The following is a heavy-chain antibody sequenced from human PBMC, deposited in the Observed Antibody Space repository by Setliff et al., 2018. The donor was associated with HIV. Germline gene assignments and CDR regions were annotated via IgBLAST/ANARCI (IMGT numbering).Heavy chain of an antibody. CDR2: IYSGGSST. CDR1: GLTFSRYA. CDR3: ARAAVVGRPLYYFDS. V-gene: IGHV3-23*03. D-gene: IGHD2-15*01. Sequence: GGSLRLSCAASGLTFSRYAMSWVRQAPGKGLEWVSIIYSGGSSTYYADSVKGRFTISSDDGTVYLQLNSLRAEDTALYYCARAAVVGRPLYYFDSWGQGTLVTVSS. J-gene: IGHJ4*02.